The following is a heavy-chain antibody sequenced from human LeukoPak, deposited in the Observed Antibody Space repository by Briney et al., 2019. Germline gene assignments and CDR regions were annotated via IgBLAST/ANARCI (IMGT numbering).Heavy chain of an antibody. J-gene: IGHJ4*02. V-gene: IGHV3-9*01. Sequence: PGGSLRLSCTASGFKFHNYAIHWVRQGPGKGLEWVSGISWNNETLDYADSVKGRFTISRDNAKNSVYPQMNSLKDEDTALYYCARDWGSSGWFYFDSWGQGTLVTVSS. CDR3: ARDWGSSGWFYFDS. CDR1: GFKFHNYA. CDR2: ISWNNETL. D-gene: IGHD6-19*01.